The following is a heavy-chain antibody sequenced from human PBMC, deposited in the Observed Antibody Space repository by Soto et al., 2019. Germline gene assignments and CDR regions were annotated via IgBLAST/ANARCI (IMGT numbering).Heavy chain of an antibody. D-gene: IGHD2-21*01. V-gene: IGHV4-34*01. CDR2: ITQSGAT. CDR3: ASVVQLGGLWYFDL. Sequence: QVQLQQWGAGLLKPSETLSLTCAVYGESFSGYYWSWIRQPPGKGLEWIGEITQSGATNYNPSLKSGVTISLDTSEEQCPLEGFSVTAADTAVYYCASVVQLGGLWYFDLWGRGTLVTVSS. J-gene: IGHJ2*01. CDR1: GESFSGYY.